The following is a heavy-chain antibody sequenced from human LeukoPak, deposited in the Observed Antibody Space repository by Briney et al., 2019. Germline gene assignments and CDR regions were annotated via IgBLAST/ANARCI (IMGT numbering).Heavy chain of an antibody. CDR1: GFTFSSYE. J-gene: IGHJ4*02. Sequence: GGSLRLSCAASGFTFSSYEMNWVRQAQGKGLEWVSYISSSGSTIYYADSVKGRFTISRDNAKNSLYLQINSLRAEDTAVYYCARDQDWNYAFDYWGQGTLVTVSS. D-gene: IGHD1-7*01. CDR3: ARDQDWNYAFDY. V-gene: IGHV3-48*03. CDR2: ISSSGSTI.